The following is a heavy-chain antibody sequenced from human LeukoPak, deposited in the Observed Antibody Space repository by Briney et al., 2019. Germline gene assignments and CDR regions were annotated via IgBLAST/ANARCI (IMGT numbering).Heavy chain of an antibody. CDR1: GGSISRTSYY. V-gene: IGHV4-39*07. Sequence: SETLSLTCTVSGGSISRTSYYWDWIRQPPGKGLEWIGNVFDSGSTHYNPSLKSRVTISVDTSKNQFSLKLSSVTAADTAVYYCARVGQWLLFDIWGQGTMVTVSS. CDR3: ARVGQWLLFDI. D-gene: IGHD5-12*01. J-gene: IGHJ3*02. CDR2: VFDSGST.